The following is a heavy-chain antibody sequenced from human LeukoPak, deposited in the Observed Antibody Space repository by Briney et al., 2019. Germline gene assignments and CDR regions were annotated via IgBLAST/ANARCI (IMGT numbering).Heavy chain of an antibody. Sequence: GGSLRLSCAASGFSVSSKHMYWVRQAPGKGLELVSVIYSGGSTYCADSVKGRFTISRDNSKNTLYGQMNSLRAEDTAVYYCARDHGGYSYGGYGMDVWGQGTTVTVSS. CDR1: GFSVSSKH. J-gene: IGHJ6*02. CDR3: ARDHGGYSYGGYGMDV. CDR2: IYSGGST. V-gene: IGHV3-66*01. D-gene: IGHD5-18*01.